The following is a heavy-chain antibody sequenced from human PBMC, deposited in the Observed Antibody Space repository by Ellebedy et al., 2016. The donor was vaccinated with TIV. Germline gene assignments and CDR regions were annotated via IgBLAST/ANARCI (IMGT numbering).Heavy chain of an antibody. J-gene: IGHJ3*01. D-gene: IGHD3-22*01. CDR1: GFSFTAFT. CDR2: ISPGSDYV. CDR3: ARGTYFYDRSSYSDSDAFDL. V-gene: IGHV3-21*01. Sequence: GESLKISCDTSGFSFTAFTLNWVRQAPGKGLEWVSSISPGSDYVFYGDSLKGRFTVSRDNAKKSLFLQMTSLRADDTAVYYCARGTYFYDRSSYSDSDAFDLWGQGTMVTVSS.